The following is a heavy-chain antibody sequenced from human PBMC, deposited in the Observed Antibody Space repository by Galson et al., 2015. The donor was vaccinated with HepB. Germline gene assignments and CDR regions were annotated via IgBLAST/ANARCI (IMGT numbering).Heavy chain of an antibody. CDR3: ARRTITMVRGVMYYGMDV. D-gene: IGHD3-10*01. CDR2: IDPSDSYT. J-gene: IGHJ6*02. Sequence: QSGAEVKKPGESLRISCKGSGYSFTSYWISWVRQMPGKGLEWMGRIDPSDSYTNYSPSFQGHVTISADKSISTAYLQWSSLKASDTAMYYCARRTITMVRGVMYYGMDVWGQGTTVTVSS. CDR1: GYSFTSYW. V-gene: IGHV5-10-1*01.